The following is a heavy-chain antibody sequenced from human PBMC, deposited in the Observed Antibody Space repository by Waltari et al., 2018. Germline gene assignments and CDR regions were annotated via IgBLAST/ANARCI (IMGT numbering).Heavy chain of an antibody. V-gene: IGHV4-30-2*01. Sequence: QLQLQESGSGLVKPSQTLSLTCAVSGGSISSGGYSWSWIRPPPGKGLEWIGYIYHSGSTYYNPSLKSRVTISVDRSKNQFSLKLSSVTATDTAVYYCARFKKCYYDSSGTFDYWGQGTLVTVSS. D-gene: IGHD3-22*01. CDR3: ARFKKCYYDSSGTFDY. CDR2: IYHSGST. J-gene: IGHJ4*02. CDR1: GGSISSGGYS.